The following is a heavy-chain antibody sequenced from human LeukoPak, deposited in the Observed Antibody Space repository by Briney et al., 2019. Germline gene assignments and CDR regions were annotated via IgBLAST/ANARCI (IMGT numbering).Heavy chain of an antibody. CDR3: ARETTLSPYYFDY. V-gene: IGHV1-69*04. D-gene: IGHD4-11*01. Sequence: ASVKVSCTASGGTFNSYAIRWVRQAPGHGLEWMGRIIPILCITHDAQKFQGRVTITADRATSTAYLELSSLRSEGSAVYYCARETTLSPYYFDYWGQGTLVTVFS. CDR1: GGTFNSYA. J-gene: IGHJ4*02. CDR2: IIPILCIT.